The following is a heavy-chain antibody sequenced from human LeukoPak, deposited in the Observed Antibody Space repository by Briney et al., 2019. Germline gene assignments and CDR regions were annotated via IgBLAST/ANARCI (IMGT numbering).Heavy chain of an antibody. V-gene: IGHV3-48*04. CDR2: ISSSSSTI. CDR3: ARDDTAMVTPFDY. D-gene: IGHD5-18*01. Sequence: PGGSLRLSCAASGFTFSSYSMNWVRQAPGKGLEWVSYISSSSSTIYYADSVKGRFTISRDNAKNSLYLQMNSLRAEDTAVYYCARDDTAMVTPFDYWGQGTLVTVSS. J-gene: IGHJ4*02. CDR1: GFTFSSYS.